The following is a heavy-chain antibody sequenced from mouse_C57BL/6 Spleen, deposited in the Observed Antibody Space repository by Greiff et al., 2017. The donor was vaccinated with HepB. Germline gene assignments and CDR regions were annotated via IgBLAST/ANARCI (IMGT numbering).Heavy chain of an antibody. J-gene: IGHJ2*01. V-gene: IGHV1-80*01. CDR1: GYAFSSYW. CDR2: IYPGDGDT. Sequence: QVQLKESGAELVKPGASVKISCKASGYAFSSYWMNWVKQRPGKGLEWIGQIYPGDGDTNYNGKFKGKATLTADKSSSTAYMQLSSLTSEDSAVYFCARSGQDYFDYWGQGTTLTVSS. D-gene: IGHD3-1*01. CDR3: ARSGQDYFDY.